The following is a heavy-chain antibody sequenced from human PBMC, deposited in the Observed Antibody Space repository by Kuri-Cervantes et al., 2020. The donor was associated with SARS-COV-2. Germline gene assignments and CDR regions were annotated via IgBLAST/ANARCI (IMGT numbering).Heavy chain of an antibody. D-gene: IGHD6-19*01. CDR3: ARYPTGSSGWYSSDAFDI. CDR1: GGSISSYY. J-gene: IGHJ3*02. V-gene: IGHV4-59*01. Sequence: GSLRLSCTVSGGSISSYYWSWIRQPPGKGLEWIGYIYYSGSTNYNPSLKSRVTISVDTSKNQFSLKLSSVTAADTAVYYCARYPTGSSGWYSSDAFDIWGQGTMVT. CDR2: IYYSGST.